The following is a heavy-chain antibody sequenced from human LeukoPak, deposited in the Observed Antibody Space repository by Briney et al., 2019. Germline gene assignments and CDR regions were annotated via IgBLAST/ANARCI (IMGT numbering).Heavy chain of an antibody. CDR1: GFTVSSNY. D-gene: IGHD6-13*01. Sequence: GGSLRLSCAASGFTVSSNYMSWVRQAPGKGLEWVSLIYSGGSTYYADSVKGRFTISRDNSKNTLYLQMISLRAEDTAVYYCARGTGQQLVVIDAFDIWGQGTMVTVSS. CDR3: ARGTGQQLVVIDAFDI. CDR2: IYSGGST. J-gene: IGHJ3*02. V-gene: IGHV3-53*01.